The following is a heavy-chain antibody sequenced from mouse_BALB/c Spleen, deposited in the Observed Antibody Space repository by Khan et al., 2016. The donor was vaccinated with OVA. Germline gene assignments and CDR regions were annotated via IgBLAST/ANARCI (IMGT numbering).Heavy chain of an antibody. Sequence: VQLKQSGTVLARPGASVKMSCKGSGYTFTNYWMHWVKQRPGQGLEWIGVIYPGNSDTNYNQKFKGKAKLTAVTSTSTAYMELNSLTNEDSAVYYCTINGFGNYESWDYWGQGTTLTVPS. D-gene: IGHD2-1*01. J-gene: IGHJ2*01. CDR2: IYPGNSDT. V-gene: IGHV1-5*01. CDR1: GYTFTNYW. CDR3: TINGFGNYESWDY.